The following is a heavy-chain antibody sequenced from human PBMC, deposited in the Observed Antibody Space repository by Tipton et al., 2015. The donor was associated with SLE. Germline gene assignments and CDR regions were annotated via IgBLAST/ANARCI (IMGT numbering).Heavy chain of an antibody. CDR2: ISFSGGT. D-gene: IGHD3-3*01. CDR3: ASGWGGGPITVSGVPHPMDV. J-gene: IGHJ6*02. V-gene: IGHV4-59*01. CDR1: GDSMSSYY. Sequence: TLSLTCTVSGDSMSSYYWNWIRLSPGKGLEWIGYISFSGGTNYNPSLKSRLAISLDTSKNQISLSLSSVTPADTAVYYCASGWGGGPITVSGVPHPMDVWGQGTTVTVPS.